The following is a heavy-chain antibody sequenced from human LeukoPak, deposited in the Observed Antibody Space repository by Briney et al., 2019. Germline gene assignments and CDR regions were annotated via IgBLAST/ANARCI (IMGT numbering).Heavy chain of an antibody. CDR3: ARDSYGDANFDS. J-gene: IGHJ4*02. CDR1: GFLVNTNY. CDR2: IYADGNT. Sequence: GGSLRLSCAASGFLVNTNYMTWVRQAPGRGLEWVSFIYADGNTYYADSVKGRFTISRDIPKNAVYLQMNSLRAEDTAVYYCARDSYGDANFDSWGQGTLVTVSS. V-gene: IGHV3-53*01. D-gene: IGHD4-17*01.